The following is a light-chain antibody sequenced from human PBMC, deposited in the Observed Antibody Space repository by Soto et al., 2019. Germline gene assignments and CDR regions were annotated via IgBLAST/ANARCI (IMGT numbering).Light chain of an antibody. J-gene: IGKJ5*01. CDR3: QQYKNWPPLT. V-gene: IGKV3D-15*01. Sequence: ETVMTQSPVPLSLSPGEGSTLSCMASQSVYTNLAWYQQKPGQAPRLLIYDASTRATGIPARFSGSGSGTEFTLSISSLQSEDFAVYYCQQYKNWPPLTFGQGTRLEIK. CDR1: QSVYTN. CDR2: DAS.